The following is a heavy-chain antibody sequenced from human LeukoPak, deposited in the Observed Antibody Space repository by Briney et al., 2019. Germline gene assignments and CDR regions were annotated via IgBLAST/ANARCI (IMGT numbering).Heavy chain of an antibody. Sequence: SETLSLTCTVSGGSISSYYWSWIRQPSGKGLEWIGYIYYSGSTNYNPSLKSRVTISVDTSKNQFSLKLSSVTAADTAVYYCARHVPMGWFDPWGQGTLVTVSS. CDR1: GGSISSYY. D-gene: IGHD3-10*02. CDR2: IYYSGST. V-gene: IGHV4-59*08. CDR3: ARHVPMGWFDP. J-gene: IGHJ5*02.